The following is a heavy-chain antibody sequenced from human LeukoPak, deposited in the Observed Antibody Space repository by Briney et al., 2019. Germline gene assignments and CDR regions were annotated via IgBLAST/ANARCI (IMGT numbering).Heavy chain of an antibody. CDR3: ARKSDYDILTGLFDY. J-gene: IGHJ4*02. D-gene: IGHD3-9*01. CDR2: ISSSSSYT. V-gene: IGHV3-11*03. CDR1: GFXFSDYY. Sequence: GGSLRLSCAASGFXFSDYYISWIRQAPGKGLEWVSYISSSSSYTNYADSVKGRFTISRDNAKNSLYLQMNSLRAEDTAVYYCARKSDYDILTGLFDYWGQGTLVTVSS.